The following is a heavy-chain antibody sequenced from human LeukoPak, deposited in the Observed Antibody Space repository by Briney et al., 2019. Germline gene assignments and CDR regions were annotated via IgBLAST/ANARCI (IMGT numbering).Heavy chain of an antibody. CDR1: GYSFTSYW. CDR2: IYPGDSDT. V-gene: IGHV5-51*01. J-gene: IGHJ4*02. Sequence: GESLKISCKGSGYSFTSYWIGWVRQMPGKGLEWMGIIYPGDSDTRYSPSFQGQVTISADKSISTAYLQWSSLKASDTAMYYCARQFHPYYYDSSGYSFDYWGQGTLVTVSS. D-gene: IGHD3-22*01. CDR3: ARQFHPYYYDSSGYSFDY.